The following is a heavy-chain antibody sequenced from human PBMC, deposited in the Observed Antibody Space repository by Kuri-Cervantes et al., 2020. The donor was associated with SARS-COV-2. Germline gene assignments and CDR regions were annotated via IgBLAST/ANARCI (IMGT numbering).Heavy chain of an antibody. V-gene: IGHV3-23*01. CDR3: AKVGLSFDY. D-gene: IGHD2/OR15-2a*01. CDR2: ISGCGVGT. J-gene: IGHJ4*02. CDR1: GFTFSSFA. Sequence: GESLKISCAASGFTFSSFAMSWVRQAPGKGLEWVSSISGCGVGTYYADSVKGRFTISRDDSKNTLYLQMNSLRAEDSALYYCAKVGLSFDYWGQGTLVTVSS.